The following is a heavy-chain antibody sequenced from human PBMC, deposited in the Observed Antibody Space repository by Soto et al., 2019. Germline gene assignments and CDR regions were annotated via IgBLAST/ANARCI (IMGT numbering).Heavy chain of an antibody. CDR2: IYYSGST. CDR3: ARDRYSHGY. V-gene: IGHV4-59*01. D-gene: IGHD5-18*01. Sequence: QVQLQESGPGLVKPSETLSLTCTVSGGSISSYYWSWFRQPPGKGLEYIGYIYYSGSTNYNPSLKSRVTMSVDASKNQFSLKLTSVTAADTAVYYCARDRYSHGYWGQGILVTVSS. CDR1: GGSISSYY. J-gene: IGHJ4*02.